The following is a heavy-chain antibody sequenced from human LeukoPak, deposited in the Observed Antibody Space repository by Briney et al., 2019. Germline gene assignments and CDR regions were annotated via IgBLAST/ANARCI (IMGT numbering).Heavy chain of an antibody. CDR1: GLTFSNYG. J-gene: IGHJ3*02. V-gene: IGHV3-30*18. D-gene: IGHD3-10*01. CDR3: ENWFYYGSGSYYKEAFDI. CDR2: ISYDGSNK. Sequence: PGGSPRLSCAASGLTFSNYGMHWVRQAPGKGLEWVVDISYDGSNKYYADSVKGRFTISRDNSKNTLYLQMNSLRAEDTAVCHCENWFYYGSGSYYKEAFDIGGQGTMLTVS.